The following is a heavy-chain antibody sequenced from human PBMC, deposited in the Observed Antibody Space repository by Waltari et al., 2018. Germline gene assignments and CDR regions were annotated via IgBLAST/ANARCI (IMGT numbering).Heavy chain of an antibody. V-gene: IGHV3-30*04. Sequence: QVQLVESGGGVVQPGRSLRLSCAASGFTFSSYAMHLVRQAPGKGLEWVDGISYDGSNKYYADSVKGRFTISRDNSKNTLYLQMNSLRAEDTAVYYCARDLWLARRNFDYWGQGTLVTVSS. CDR2: ISYDGSNK. D-gene: IGHD6-19*01. J-gene: IGHJ4*02. CDR3: ARDLWLARRNFDY. CDR1: GFTFSSYA.